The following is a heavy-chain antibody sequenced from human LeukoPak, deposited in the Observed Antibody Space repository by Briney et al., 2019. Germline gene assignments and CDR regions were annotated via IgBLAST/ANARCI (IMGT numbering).Heavy chain of an antibody. V-gene: IGHV3-23*01. Sequence: GGTLRLSCAASRFTFSSYGMTWVRQAPGKGLEWVSTISGSGDATYYADSVKGRFTISRDNSKNTLYLQMNSLRAEDTAVYYCAKGLKVVAGSGPVDYYYYMDVWGKGTTVTISS. D-gene: IGHD6-19*01. CDR1: RFTFSSYG. CDR3: AKGLKVVAGSGPVDYYYYMDV. CDR2: ISGSGDAT. J-gene: IGHJ6*03.